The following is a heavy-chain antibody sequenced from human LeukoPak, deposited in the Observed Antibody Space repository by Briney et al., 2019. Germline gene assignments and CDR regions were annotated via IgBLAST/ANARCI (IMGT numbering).Heavy chain of an antibody. J-gene: IGHJ2*01. V-gene: IGHV3-20*04. CDR3: ARGGGSGSSLVVWYFDL. Sequence: GGSLRLSCAASGFTFSSYSMHWVRQAPGKGLEWVSGINWNGGSTGYADSVKGRFTISRDNAKNSLYLQMDSLRAEDTALYYCARGGGSGSSLVVWYFDLWGRGTLVTVSS. CDR2: INWNGGST. CDR1: GFTFSSYS. D-gene: IGHD3-10*01.